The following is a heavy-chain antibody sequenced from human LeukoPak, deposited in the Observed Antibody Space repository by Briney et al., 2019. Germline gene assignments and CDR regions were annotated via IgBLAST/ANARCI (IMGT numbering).Heavy chain of an antibody. Sequence: PGGSLRLSCAASGFTFSSYSMTWVRQAPGKGLEWVSSISSSSSYIYYADSVKGRFTISRDNAKNSLYLQMNSLRAEDTAVYYCARVVGEYCSSTSCWEDGYYFDYWGQGTLVTVSS. J-gene: IGHJ4*02. V-gene: IGHV3-21*01. D-gene: IGHD2-2*01. CDR1: GFTFSSYS. CDR3: ARVVGEYCSSTSCWEDGYYFDY. CDR2: ISSSSSYI.